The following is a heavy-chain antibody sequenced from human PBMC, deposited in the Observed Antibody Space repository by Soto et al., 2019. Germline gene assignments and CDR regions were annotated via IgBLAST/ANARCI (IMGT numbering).Heavy chain of an antibody. CDR2: IHPGDSET. V-gene: IGHV5-51*01. CDR1: GYSFTSYY. Sequence: LGESLKISCKGSGYSFTSYYIAWVRQMPGKGLEWMGIIHPGDSETRYSPSFQGRVIISADKSISSAYLQWSSLEAADTAMYYCARQRITRVRGVSSSGLDVWGQGTTVTVSS. J-gene: IGHJ6*02. CDR3: ARQRITRVRGVSSSGLDV. D-gene: IGHD3-10*01.